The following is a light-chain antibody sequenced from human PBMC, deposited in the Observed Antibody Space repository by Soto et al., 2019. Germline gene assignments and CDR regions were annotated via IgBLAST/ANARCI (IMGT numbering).Light chain of an antibody. Sequence: DIQMTQSPSSVSASVGDKVTISCRASEDVKSRLAWYQQTPGKAPNLLIFHASSLQSGVPSRFSGSGSGTDCTLTISSLEPEDFATYYWQQSDYFPVTFGGGTKVE. CDR2: HAS. V-gene: IGKV1-12*01. CDR3: QQSDYFPVT. CDR1: EDVKSR. J-gene: IGKJ4*01.